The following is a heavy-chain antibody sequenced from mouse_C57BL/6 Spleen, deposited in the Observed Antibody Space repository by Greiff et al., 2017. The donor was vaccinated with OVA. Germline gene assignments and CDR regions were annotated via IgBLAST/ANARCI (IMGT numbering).Heavy chain of an antibody. D-gene: IGHD1-1*01. V-gene: IGHV1-50*01. Sequence: VQLQQPGAELVKPGASVKLSCQASGYTFTSYWMQWVKQRPGQGLEWIGEIDPSDSYTNYNQKFKGKATLTVDTSSSTAYMQLSSLTSEDSAVYYCARGVYYGSSYRAMDYWGQGTSVTVSS. CDR3: ARGVYYGSSYRAMDY. J-gene: IGHJ4*01. CDR1: GYTFTSYW. CDR2: IDPSDSYT.